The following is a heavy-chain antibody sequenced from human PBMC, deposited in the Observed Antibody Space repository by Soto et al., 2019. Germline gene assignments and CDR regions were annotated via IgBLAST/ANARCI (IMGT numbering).Heavy chain of an antibody. J-gene: IGHJ3*02. CDR1: GFTFSSYA. D-gene: IGHD6-19*01. Sequence: GGSLRLSCAASGFTFSSYAMSWVRQAPGKGLEWVSAISGSGGSTYYADSVKGRFTISRDNSKNTLYLQMNSLRAEDTAVYYCAKPAPGPPYSSGWYAGRNAFDIWGQGTMVTVSS. CDR3: AKPAPGPPYSSGWYAGRNAFDI. CDR2: ISGSGGST. V-gene: IGHV3-23*01.